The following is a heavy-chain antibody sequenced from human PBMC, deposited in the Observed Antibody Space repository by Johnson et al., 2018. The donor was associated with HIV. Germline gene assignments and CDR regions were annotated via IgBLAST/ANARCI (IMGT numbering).Heavy chain of an antibody. CDR2: IYSGGNT. D-gene: IGHD2-15*01. Sequence: EKLVESGGDMVRPGGSLRLSCAASGFTVSNNYMHWVRQAPGKGLEWVSVIYSGGNTYYADSVKGRFTISRDNSKNTLYLQMNSLRAEDTAVYYCARDGGRLRTDAFDIWGQGAMVTVSS. J-gene: IGHJ3*02. V-gene: IGHV3-66*02. CDR3: ARDGGRLRTDAFDI. CDR1: GFTVSNNY.